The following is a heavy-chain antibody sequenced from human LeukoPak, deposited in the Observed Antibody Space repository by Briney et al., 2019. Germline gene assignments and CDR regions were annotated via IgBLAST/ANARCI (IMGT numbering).Heavy chain of an antibody. CDR2: ISYDGSNK. D-gene: IGHD3-3*01. CDR1: GFTFSSYA. CDR3: ARDNGFLEWLFRH. V-gene: IGHV3-30*01. J-gene: IGHJ4*02. Sequence: GRSLRLSCAASGFTFSSYAMHWVRQAPGKGLEWVAVISYDGSNKYYADSVKGRFTISRDNSKNTLYLQMNSLRAEDTAVYYCARDNGFLEWLFRHWGQRTLVTVSS.